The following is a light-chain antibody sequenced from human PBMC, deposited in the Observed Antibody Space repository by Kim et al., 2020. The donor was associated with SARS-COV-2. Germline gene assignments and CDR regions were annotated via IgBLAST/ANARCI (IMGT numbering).Light chain of an antibody. V-gene: IGLV2-11*03. Sequence: GQSVTISCTGTGNDVGGYNYVSWYQQHPDKVPKLIMFDVTERPSGVPDRFSGSKSGNTASLTISGLQAEDEADYYCCSFSGTNTGVFGTGTKVTVL. CDR1: GNDVGGYNY. J-gene: IGLJ1*01. CDR2: DVT. CDR3: CSFSGTNTGV.